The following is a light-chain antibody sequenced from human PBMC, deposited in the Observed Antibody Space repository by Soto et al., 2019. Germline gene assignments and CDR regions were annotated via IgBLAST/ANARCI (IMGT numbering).Light chain of an antibody. CDR2: WAS. CDR3: QQHYSTPET. CDR1: QSVLYSSNNENY. V-gene: IGKV4-1*01. Sequence: IVMTQSPDSLAVSLGERATINCKSSQSVLYSSNNENYLAWYKQKPGQPPKLLIYWASTRESGVPDRFSGRGSGTDFTLTIGSLQAEDVAVYYCQQHYSTPETFGQGTKVDIK. J-gene: IGKJ1*01.